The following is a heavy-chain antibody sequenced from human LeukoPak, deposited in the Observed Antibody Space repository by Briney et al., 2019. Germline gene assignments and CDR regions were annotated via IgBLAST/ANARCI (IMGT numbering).Heavy chain of an antibody. CDR1: GYSFTKYW. CDR2: IHPGDSDT. V-gene: IGHV5-51*01. J-gene: IGHJ4*02. Sequence: GESLKISCMTSGYSFTKYWIGWVRQMPGKGLEWMGIIHPGDSDTRYSPSFQGQVTISADKSISTAYLQWNSLKASDTAMYYCASFGGVCSGGSCYSAYGAKGTLVTVSS. CDR3: ASFGGVCSGGSCYSAY. D-gene: IGHD2-15*01.